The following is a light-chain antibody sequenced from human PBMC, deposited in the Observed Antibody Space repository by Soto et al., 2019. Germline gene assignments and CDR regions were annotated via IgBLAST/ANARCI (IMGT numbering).Light chain of an antibody. J-gene: IGLJ1*01. V-gene: IGLV2-8*01. CDR3: SSYVASNNLRV. CDR1: SSDIGGYKY. Sequence: QSALTQPPSASGSPGQSVTISCTGTSSDIGGYKYVSWYQQHPGKAPKLIIYEVNERPSGVPDRVSGSKSGNTASLTVSGLRAEDEADYYCSSYVASNNLRVFGTGTKLTVL. CDR2: EVN.